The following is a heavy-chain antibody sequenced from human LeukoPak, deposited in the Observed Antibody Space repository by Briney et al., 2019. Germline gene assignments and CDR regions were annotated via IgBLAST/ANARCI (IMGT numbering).Heavy chain of an antibody. Sequence: PSETLSLTCAVYGGSFSGYYWSWIRQPPGKGREWIGVINHSGSTNYNPSLKSRVTISVDTSMNQFSLKLSSVTAADTAVYYCARVKGSSSSRDWGQGTLVTVSS. J-gene: IGHJ4*02. V-gene: IGHV4-34*01. CDR3: ARVKGSSSSRD. CDR1: GGSFSGYY. CDR2: INHSGST. D-gene: IGHD6-13*01.